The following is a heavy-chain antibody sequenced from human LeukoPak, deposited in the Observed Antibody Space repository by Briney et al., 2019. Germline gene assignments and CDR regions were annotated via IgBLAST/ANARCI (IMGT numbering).Heavy chain of an antibody. J-gene: IGHJ4*02. CDR1: GCSFPSYW. V-gene: IGHV5-51*01. CDR2: IYPGDSDT. CDR3: ARRRDLYSGSYYPFDY. D-gene: IGHD1-26*01. Sequence: GESLKISCRGSGCSFPSYWIGWGRQGPGKGLEWRGIIYPGDSDTRYSPSFQGQVTISADKSISTAYLQWSSLKASDTAMYYCARRRDLYSGSYYPFDYWGQGTLVTVSS.